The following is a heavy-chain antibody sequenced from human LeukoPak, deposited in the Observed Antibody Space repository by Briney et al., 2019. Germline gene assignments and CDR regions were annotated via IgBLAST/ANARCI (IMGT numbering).Heavy chain of an antibody. CDR3: ARAPIHLWPREDY. D-gene: IGHD5-18*01. CDR2: INHGGST. Sequence: SETLSLTCAVYGGSFSGDYWSWIRQPPGKGLEWIGEINHGGSTNYNPSLKCRVTILLDTSKNQFSLKLSSVTAADTAVYYCARAPIHLWPREDYWGQGTQVTVSS. J-gene: IGHJ4*02. CDR1: GGSFSGDY. V-gene: IGHV4-34*01.